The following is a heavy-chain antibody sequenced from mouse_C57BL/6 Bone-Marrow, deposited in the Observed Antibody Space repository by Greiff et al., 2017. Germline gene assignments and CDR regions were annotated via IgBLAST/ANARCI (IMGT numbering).Heavy chain of an antibody. J-gene: IGHJ1*03. CDR2: IDPSDSYT. V-gene: IGHV1-59*01. CDR1: GYTFTSYW. CDR3: ARSRRPHWYVDV. Sequence: QVQLQQPGAELVRPGTSVKLSCKASGYTFTSYWMHWVKQRPGQGLEWIGVIDPSDSYTNYNQKLKGKATLTVDTSSSTAYMQRSSLTSEDSAVYYCARSRRPHWYVDVWGTGTTVTVSS.